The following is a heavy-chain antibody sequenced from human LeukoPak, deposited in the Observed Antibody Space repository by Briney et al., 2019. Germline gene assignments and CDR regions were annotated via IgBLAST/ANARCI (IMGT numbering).Heavy chain of an antibody. J-gene: IGHJ4*02. CDR1: GFTFGSHA. V-gene: IGHV3-23*01. CDR3: GKTTVGYSSGQKPAWPVDY. CDR2: IFGSGGSP. D-gene: IGHD5-18*01. Sequence: PGGSLRLSCEASGFTFGSHAMYWVRQAPGKGLEWVAGIFGSGGSPHYADPVKGRFTISRDNSRNTVYLQINNLRAEDTAVYYCGKTTVGYSSGQKPAWPVDYWGQGTLVTVSP.